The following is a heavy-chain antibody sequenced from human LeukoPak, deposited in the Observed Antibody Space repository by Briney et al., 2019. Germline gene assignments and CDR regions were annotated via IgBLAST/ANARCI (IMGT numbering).Heavy chain of an antibody. V-gene: IGHV5-10-1*01. D-gene: IGHD3-22*01. J-gene: IGHJ4*02. CDR3: ARLESSGYYVY. CDR2: IDPRDCYT. CDR1: GYSFTSYW. Sequence: GEPLRISCKGSGYSFTSYWISWVRKMPGKGLEWMGRIDPRDCYTKYSPSFQGHVSISADKSISTAYLQWSSLKASDTATYYCARLESSGYYVYWGQGTLVTVSS.